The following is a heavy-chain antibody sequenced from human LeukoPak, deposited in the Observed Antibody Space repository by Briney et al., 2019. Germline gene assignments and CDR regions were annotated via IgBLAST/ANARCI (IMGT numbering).Heavy chain of an antibody. J-gene: IGHJ4*02. CDR2: ISASGGST. CDR3: AKDDCSSTSCYVVDY. V-gene: IGHV3-23*01. Sequence: GGSLRLSCAASGFTFSSYAMTWVRQAPGKGLEWVSAISASGGSTYYADSVKGRFTISRDNSKNTLFLQMNSLRAEGTAVYYCAKDDCSSTSCYVVDYWGQGTLVTVSS. CDR1: GFTFSSYA. D-gene: IGHD2-2*01.